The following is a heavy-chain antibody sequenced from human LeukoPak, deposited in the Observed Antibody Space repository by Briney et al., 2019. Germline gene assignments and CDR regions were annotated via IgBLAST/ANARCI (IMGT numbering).Heavy chain of an antibody. V-gene: IGHV3-74*01. J-gene: IGHJ4*02. D-gene: IGHD5-24*01. Sequence: GGSLRLSCETAGFTFSSYVMHWVRRTPGKGLVWVSRISHDGFISYADSVKGRFTISRDNAKNTLILQMKSLRAEDTAVYYCARDWVYKIDYWGRGTLVTVSS. CDR3: ARDWVYKIDY. CDR1: GFTFSSYV. CDR2: ISHDGFI.